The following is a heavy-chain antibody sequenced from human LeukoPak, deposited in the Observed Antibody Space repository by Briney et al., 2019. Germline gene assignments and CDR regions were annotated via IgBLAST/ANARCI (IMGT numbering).Heavy chain of an antibody. J-gene: IGHJ5*02. CDR2: INHSGST. Sequence: PSETLSLTCAVYGGSFSGYYWSWIRQPPGKGLEWIGEINHSGSTSYNPSLKSRVTISVDTSKNQFSLKLSSVTAADTAVYYCARIVVVVAATGGWFDPWGQGTLVTVSS. D-gene: IGHD2-15*01. CDR3: ARIVVVVAATGGWFDP. CDR1: GGSFSGYY. V-gene: IGHV4-34*01.